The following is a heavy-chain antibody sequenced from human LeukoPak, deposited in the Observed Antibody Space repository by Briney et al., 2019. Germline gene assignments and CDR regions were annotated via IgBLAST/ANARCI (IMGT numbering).Heavy chain of an antibody. CDR2: IYYSGST. CDR3: ARDLYDDNRCFDF. Sequence: SETLSLTCTVSGGSISSYYWSWIRQPPGKGLEWIGYIYYSGSTNYNPSLKSRVTISVDTSKNQFSLRVDSVTAADTAVYYCARDLYDDNRCFDFWGQGILVTVSS. V-gene: IGHV4-59*12. J-gene: IGHJ4*02. CDR1: GGSISSYY. D-gene: IGHD1-14*01.